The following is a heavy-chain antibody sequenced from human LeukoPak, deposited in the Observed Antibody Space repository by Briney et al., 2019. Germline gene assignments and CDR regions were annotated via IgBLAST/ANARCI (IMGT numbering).Heavy chain of an antibody. CDR3: AKGSGVTGRPRWFDP. Sequence: GSLRLSCAASGFTFSNYAMNWVRQAPGKGLEWVSAISGSGGSTYYADSVKGRFTISRDNSKNTLYLQMNSLRAEDTAVYYCAKGSGVTGRPRWFDPWGQGTLVTVSS. J-gene: IGHJ5*02. CDR2: ISGSGGST. CDR1: GFTFSNYA. V-gene: IGHV3-23*01. D-gene: IGHD2-21*02.